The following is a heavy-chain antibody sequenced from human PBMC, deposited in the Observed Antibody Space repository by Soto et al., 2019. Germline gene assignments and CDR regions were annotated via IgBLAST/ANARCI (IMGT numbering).Heavy chain of an antibody. J-gene: IGHJ3*02. D-gene: IGHD3-22*01. CDR2: IYHSGST. CDR3: ARVAYYYDSSGYADAFDI. CDR1: GYSISSGYY. Sequence: SETLSLTCAVSGYSISSGYYWGWIRQPPGKGLEWIGSIYHSGSTYYNPSLKSRVAISVDTSKNQFSLKLSSVTAADTAAYYCARVAYYYDSSGYADAFDIWGQGTMVTVSS. V-gene: IGHV4-38-2*01.